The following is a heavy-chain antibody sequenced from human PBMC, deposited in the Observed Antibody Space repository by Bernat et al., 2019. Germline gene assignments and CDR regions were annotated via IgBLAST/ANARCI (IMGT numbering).Heavy chain of an antibody. D-gene: IGHD1-14*01. CDR2: IYPGDSDT. J-gene: IGHJ6*02. V-gene: IGHV5-51*01. CDR1: GYSFTSYW. CDR3: ARHNLDYYYGMDV. Sequence: EVQLVQSGAEVKKPGESLKISCKGSGYSFTSYWIGWVRQMPGKGLEWMGIIYPGDSDTRYSPSFQGKVTISAEKSISTAYLQWSSLKASDTAMYYCARHNLDYYYGMDVWGQGTTVTVSS.